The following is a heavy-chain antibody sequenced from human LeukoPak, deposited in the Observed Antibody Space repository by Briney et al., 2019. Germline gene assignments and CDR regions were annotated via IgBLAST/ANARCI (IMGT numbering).Heavy chain of an antibody. Sequence: SETLSLTCAVYDESFINYYWSWIRQPPGKGLEWIGEINHSGSTNYNPSLKSRVTISVDTSKNQFSLKLSSVTAADTAVYYCARVGYAYCGGDCRSRWFDPWGQGTLVTVSS. CDR1: DESFINYY. CDR3: ARVGYAYCGGDCRSRWFDP. J-gene: IGHJ5*02. V-gene: IGHV4-34*01. CDR2: INHSGST. D-gene: IGHD2-21*02.